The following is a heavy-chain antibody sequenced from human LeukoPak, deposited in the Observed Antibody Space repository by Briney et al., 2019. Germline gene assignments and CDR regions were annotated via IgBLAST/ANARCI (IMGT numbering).Heavy chain of an antibody. D-gene: IGHD3-3*01. CDR1: GFTFSSYW. Sequence: GGSLRLSCVASGFTFSSYWMSWVRQAPGKGLEWVANINQDGSERYYVDSVQGRFTISRDNAENSLFLQMNSLRAEGTAVYYCAPHAYDFWSGYYNWGQGTLVTVSS. CDR2: INQDGSER. CDR3: APHAYDFWSGYYN. V-gene: IGHV3-7*01. J-gene: IGHJ4*02.